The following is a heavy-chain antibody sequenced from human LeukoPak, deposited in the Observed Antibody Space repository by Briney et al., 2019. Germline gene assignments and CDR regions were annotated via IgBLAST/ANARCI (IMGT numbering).Heavy chain of an antibody. CDR2: IYPGDSDT. CDR3: ARLKVVVAATIHNWFDP. Sequence: GESLKNSCKGSGYSFTSYWIGWVRQIPGKGLEWMGIIYPGDSDTKYSPSFQGQVTISADKSISTAYLQWSSLKSSDTAMYYCARLKVVVAATIHNWFDPWGQGTLVTVSS. V-gene: IGHV5-51*01. D-gene: IGHD2-15*01. J-gene: IGHJ5*02. CDR1: GYSFTSYW.